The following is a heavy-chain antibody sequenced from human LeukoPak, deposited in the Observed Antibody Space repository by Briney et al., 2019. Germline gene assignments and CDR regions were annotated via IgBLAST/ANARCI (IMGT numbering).Heavy chain of an antibody. V-gene: IGHV3-33*01. CDR1: GFTFSSYG. CDR3: ARHRMQRFDP. D-gene: IGHD2-15*01. Sequence: GRSLRLYCAASGFTFSSYGMHWVRQAPGKGLEWVAVIWYDGSNKYYADSVKGRFTISRDNSKNTLYLQMNSLRAEDTAVYYCARHRMQRFDPWGQGALVTVSS. CDR2: IWYDGSNK. J-gene: IGHJ5*02.